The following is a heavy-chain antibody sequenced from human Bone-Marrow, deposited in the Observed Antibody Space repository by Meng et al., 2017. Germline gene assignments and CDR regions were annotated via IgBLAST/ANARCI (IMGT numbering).Heavy chain of an antibody. CDR2: IIPIFGTA. CDR3: ARDQRELLWFGELSPLSH. J-gene: IGHJ4*02. D-gene: IGHD3-10*01. Sequence: QVHLVQAGAEVKKPGASVKVSCKASEYIFSEHDINWVRQATGQGLEWMGGIIPIFGTANYAQKFQGRVTITADKSTSTAYMELSSLRSEDTAVYYCARDQRELLWFGELSPLSHWGQGTLVTVSS. V-gene: IGHV1-69*06. CDR1: EYIFSEHD.